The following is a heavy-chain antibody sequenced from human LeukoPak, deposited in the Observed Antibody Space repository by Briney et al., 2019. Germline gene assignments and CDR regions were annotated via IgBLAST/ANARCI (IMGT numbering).Heavy chain of an antibody. D-gene: IGHD3-3*01. Sequence: PSETLSLXCTVSGGSITSGDYYWSWLRQPPGKGLEWIGYIYYSGTTHYNPCLKTRVPISVDTSKNHFYLTLSSVTAPPTAVYYCARDRTTYRTIFGVVPMARDAFDIWGKRTTVTVSS. CDR2: IYYSGTT. J-gene: IGHJ3*02. CDR1: GGSITSGDYY. CDR3: ARDRTTYRTIFGVVPMARDAFDI. V-gene: IGHV4-30-4*08.